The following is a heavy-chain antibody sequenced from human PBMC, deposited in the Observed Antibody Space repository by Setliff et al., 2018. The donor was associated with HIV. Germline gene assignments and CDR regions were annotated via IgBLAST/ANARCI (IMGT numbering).Heavy chain of an antibody. CDR2: INPNSGGT. Sequence: ASVKVSCKASGYTFIGYYIHWVRQAPGQGLEWMGRINPNSGGTNYAQRLHDRVTMTTDTSTSTVYMELRSLRSDDTAVYYCARGGTGRPRPIGYWGQGTLVTVSS. CDR1: GYTFIGYY. V-gene: IGHV1-2*06. D-gene: IGHD7-27*01. CDR3: ARGGTGRPRPIGY. J-gene: IGHJ4*02.